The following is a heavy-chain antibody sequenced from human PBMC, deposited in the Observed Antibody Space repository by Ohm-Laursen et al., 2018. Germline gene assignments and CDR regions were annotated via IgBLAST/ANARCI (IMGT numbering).Heavy chain of an antibody. V-gene: IGHV3-30*18. J-gene: IGHJ4*02. CDR2: ISYDGSNK. Sequence: SLRLSCAASRFSFSNYGMHWVRQAPGKGLEWVAVISYDGSNKYYADSVRGRFTISRDNSKNTLYLQMNSLRAEDTAVYYCAKDRSGSALSDGIEYWGQGTLVTVSS. CDR1: RFSFSNYG. D-gene: IGHD1-26*01. CDR3: AKDRSGSALSDGIEY.